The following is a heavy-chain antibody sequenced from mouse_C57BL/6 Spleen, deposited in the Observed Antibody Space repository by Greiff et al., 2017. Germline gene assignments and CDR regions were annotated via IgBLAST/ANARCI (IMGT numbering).Heavy chain of an antibody. J-gene: IGHJ1*03. CDR2: IDPEDGEP. Sequence: EVQLQQSGAELVKPGASVKLSCTASGFNIKDYYMHWVKQRTEQGLEWIGRIDPEDGEPKYAPTFQGKAPITADPSSNTAYLQLSSLTSEDTAVYDCAATVFPQWYFDDWGTGTTGTVSS. V-gene: IGHV14-2*01. CDR1: GFNIKDYY. CDR3: AATVFPQWYFDD. D-gene: IGHD1-1*01.